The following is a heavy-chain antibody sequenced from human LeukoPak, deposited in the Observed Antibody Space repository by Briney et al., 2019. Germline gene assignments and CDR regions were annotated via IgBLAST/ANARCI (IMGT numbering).Heavy chain of an antibody. Sequence: GGSLRLSCAASGFAFSDYTINWVRQAPGKGLEWVSVISSSSSYTYYADSVKGRFTVSRDNAKDSLYLQMKSLRAEDTAVYYCARILDSAWGELGYWGQGTLVTVSS. CDR1: GFAFSDYT. CDR2: ISSSSSYT. V-gene: IGHV3-21*06. CDR3: ARILDSAWGELGY. J-gene: IGHJ4*02. D-gene: IGHD6-19*01.